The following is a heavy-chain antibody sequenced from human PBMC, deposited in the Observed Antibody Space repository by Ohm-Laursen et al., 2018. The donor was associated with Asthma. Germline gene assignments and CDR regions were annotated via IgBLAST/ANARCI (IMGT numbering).Heavy chain of an antibody. CDR2: ISTASSFI. J-gene: IGHJ4*02. V-gene: IGHV3-21*06. CDR3: ARAGEALPLDF. CDR1: GYTFSRYS. Sequence: GSLRLSCAASGYTFSRYSIHWVRQIPGKGLEWVASISTASSFIYYADSVRGRFTTSRDNAKNSLYLQMNSLRAEDTAVYYCARAGEALPLDFWGQGTLVTVSS.